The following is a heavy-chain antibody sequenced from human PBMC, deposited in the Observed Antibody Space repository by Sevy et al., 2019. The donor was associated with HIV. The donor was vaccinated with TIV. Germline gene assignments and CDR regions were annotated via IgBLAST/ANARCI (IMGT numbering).Heavy chain of an antibody. CDR1: GFTPSTYG. CDR2: IGYDGNNK. Sequence: GESLKISCAGSGFTPSTYGMQWVRQAPGKGLEWVAVIGYDGNNKYHADSVKGRFTISRDNSKNTLFLQMDSLRAEDTAVYYCARDPRMYGDYLLAYFDYWGQGALVTVSS. D-gene: IGHD2-8*01. CDR3: ARDPRMYGDYLLAYFDY. J-gene: IGHJ4*02. V-gene: IGHV3-33*01.